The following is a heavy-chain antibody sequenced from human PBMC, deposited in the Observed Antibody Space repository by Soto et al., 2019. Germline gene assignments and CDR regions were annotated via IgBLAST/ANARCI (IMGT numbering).Heavy chain of an antibody. CDR2: ISPDGST. J-gene: IGHJ4*02. CDR3: ARGLAAQSFYFDF. D-gene: IGHD3-16*02. Sequence: QVQLHQWGAGLVRPSETLALTCAVNGGSFSTNHWNWIRQSPGKGLEWIGEISPDGSTNFNPTLKSRLSMSVETSKRQVSLHLTSVTAADTAVYFCARGLAAQSFYFDFWGQGTLVTVSS. V-gene: IGHV4-34*01. CDR1: GGSFSTNH.